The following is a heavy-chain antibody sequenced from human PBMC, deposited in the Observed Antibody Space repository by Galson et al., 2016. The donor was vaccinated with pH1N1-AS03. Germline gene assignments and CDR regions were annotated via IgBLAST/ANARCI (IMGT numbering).Heavy chain of an antibody. Sequence: SVKVSCKASGGTFSTYGISWVRQATGQGLEWMGGIITIFGTTNYAQKFQGRVTITADESTSTAYLDLSSLRSEDTAVYYCARAGVLSDRAFNYYGMDVWGKGTTVSVSS. J-gene: IGHJ6*04. CDR1: GGTFSTYG. CDR3: ARAGVLSDRAFNYYGMDV. V-gene: IGHV1-69*13. CDR2: IITIFGTT. D-gene: IGHD3-10*01.